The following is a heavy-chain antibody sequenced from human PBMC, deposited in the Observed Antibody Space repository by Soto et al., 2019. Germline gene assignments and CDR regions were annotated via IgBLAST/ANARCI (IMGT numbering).Heavy chain of an antibody. Sequence: QVQLQQWGAGLLKPSETLSLTCAVYGGSFSGYYWSWIRQPPGKGLEWIGEINHSGSTNYNPSLKSRVTLSVDTSKNQFSLKLSSVTAADTAVYYCARRKWELGGAEDYWGQGTLVTVSS. D-gene: IGHD1-26*01. CDR1: GGSFSGYY. CDR2: INHSGST. V-gene: IGHV4-34*01. J-gene: IGHJ4*02. CDR3: ARRKWELGGAEDY.